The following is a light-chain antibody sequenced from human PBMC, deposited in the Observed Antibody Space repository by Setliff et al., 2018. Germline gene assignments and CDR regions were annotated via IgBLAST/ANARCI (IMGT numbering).Light chain of an antibody. Sequence: QTVVTQEPSFSVSPGGTVTLTCALSLGSVSTANYPSWYQQTPGQAPRRLIYRTSSRRSGVPARFSGSILGNKAALTITGAQAEDESDYYCLLSMGSGISVFGTGTKVTV. CDR2: RTS. J-gene: IGLJ1*01. V-gene: IGLV8-61*01. CDR3: LLSMGSGISV. CDR1: LGSVSTANY.